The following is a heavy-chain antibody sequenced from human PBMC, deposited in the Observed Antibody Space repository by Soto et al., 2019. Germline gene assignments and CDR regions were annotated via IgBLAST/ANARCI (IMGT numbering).Heavy chain of an antibody. CDR1: GYTFTSYA. Sequence: QVQLVQSGAEVRKPGASVKVSCKASGYTFTSYAISWVRQAPGQGLEWMGWISAYNGNTNYAQKLQGRVTMTTDTSTSTAHRELRSLRSDATAVYYRARDLAAGTCDYWGQGTLVTVSS. J-gene: IGHJ4*02. V-gene: IGHV1-18*01. CDR2: ISAYNGNT. CDR3: ARDLAAGTCDY. D-gene: IGHD6-13*01.